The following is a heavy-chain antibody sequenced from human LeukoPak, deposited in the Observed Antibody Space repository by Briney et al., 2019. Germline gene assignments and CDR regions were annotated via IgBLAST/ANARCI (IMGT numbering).Heavy chain of an antibody. J-gene: IGHJ4*02. Sequence: SQTLSLTCTVSARSISSGGYYCNWIRHHPGKGLEWFRYIYYSGSTYYNPSLKRRVSLSLDTSKTPFSLKLSPLTASAIAVYCCAREISGDAFVFDYWGQGTLVTVSS. V-gene: IGHV4-31*03. CDR3: AREISGDAFVFDY. CDR1: ARSISSGGYY. D-gene: IGHD4-17*01. CDR2: IYYSGST.